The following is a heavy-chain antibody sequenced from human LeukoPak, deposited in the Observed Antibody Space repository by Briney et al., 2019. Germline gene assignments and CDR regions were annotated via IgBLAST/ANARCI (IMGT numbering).Heavy chain of an antibody. V-gene: IGHV3-21*01. D-gene: IGHD6-19*01. CDR2: ISSSGDYR. Sequence: GGSLRLSCAASGFTFTTYTMNWVRQAPGKGLEGVSSISSSGDYRYYADSLKGRSTISRDNAKNSLYLQMSSLRVEDTAVYYCARDSDSSGWLDYYMDVWGKGTTVTISS. J-gene: IGHJ6*03. CDR1: GFTFTTYT. CDR3: ARDSDSSGWLDYYMDV.